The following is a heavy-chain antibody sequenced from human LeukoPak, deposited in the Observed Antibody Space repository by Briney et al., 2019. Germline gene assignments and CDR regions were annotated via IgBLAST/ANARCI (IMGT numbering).Heavy chain of an antibody. CDR2: INAGNGNT. CDR3: ARDPLRRGRDAFDI. CDR1: GGTFSSYA. Sequence: ASVKVSCKASGGTFSSYAISWVRQAPGQRLEWMGWINAGNGNTKYSQKFQGRVTMTTDTSTSTAYMELRSLRSDDTAVYYCARDPLRRGRDAFDIWGQGTMVTVSS. V-gene: IGHV1-18*01. D-gene: IGHD6-25*01. J-gene: IGHJ3*02.